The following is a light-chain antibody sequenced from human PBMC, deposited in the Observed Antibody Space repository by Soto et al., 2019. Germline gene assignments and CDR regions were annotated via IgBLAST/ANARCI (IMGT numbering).Light chain of an antibody. V-gene: IGLV1-40*01. Sequence: QPVLTQPPSVSGAPGQRVTISCTGSNSNIGAGYDVHWYQLLPGTAPKLLIYGNINRPSGVPDRFSGSKSGTSASLAITGLQAEDEADYYCQSYDSSLSGDVFGTGTKLTVL. J-gene: IGLJ1*01. CDR1: NSNIGAGYD. CDR3: QSYDSSLSGDV. CDR2: GNI.